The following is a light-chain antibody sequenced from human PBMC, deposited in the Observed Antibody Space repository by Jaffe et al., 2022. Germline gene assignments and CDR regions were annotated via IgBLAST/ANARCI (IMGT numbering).Light chain of an antibody. J-gene: IGKJ4*01. CDR2: WAS. Sequence: DIVMTQSPDSLAVSLGERATINCKSSQSVLYSSNNRNYLAWYQQKQGQPPKLLIYWASTRESGVPDRFSGSGSGTDFTLTISSLQAEDVAVYYCQQYYNTPLTFGGGTKVEIK. V-gene: IGKV4-1*01. CDR1: QSVLYSSNNRNY. CDR3: QQYYNTPLT.